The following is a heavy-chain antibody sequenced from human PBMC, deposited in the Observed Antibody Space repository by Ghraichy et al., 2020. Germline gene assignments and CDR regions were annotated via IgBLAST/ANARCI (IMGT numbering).Heavy chain of an antibody. Sequence: GGSLRLSCAASGFTFSSYSMNWVRQAPGKGLEWVSSISSGSKYISYADSVKSRFTISRDNAQNSLYLQMNTFSAEDTAVYYCAPTIQYCSSISCYFDYWGHGTLVTVSS. D-gene: IGHD2-2*01. CDR3: APTIQYCSSISCYFDY. CDR1: GFTFSSYS. J-gene: IGHJ4*01. CDR2: ISSGSKYI. V-gene: IGHV3-21*01.